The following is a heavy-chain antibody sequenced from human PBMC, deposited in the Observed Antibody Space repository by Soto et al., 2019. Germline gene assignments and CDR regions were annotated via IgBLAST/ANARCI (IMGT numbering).Heavy chain of an antibody. Sequence: SVKVSCKASGGTFSSYAISWVRQAPGQGLEWMGGIIPIFGTANYAQKFQGRVTITADESTSTAYMELSSLRSEDTAVYYCASSSWYNKYFQHWGQGTLVTVSS. J-gene: IGHJ1*01. V-gene: IGHV1-69*13. D-gene: IGHD6-13*01. CDR3: ASSSWYNKYFQH. CDR1: GGTFSSYA. CDR2: IIPIFGTA.